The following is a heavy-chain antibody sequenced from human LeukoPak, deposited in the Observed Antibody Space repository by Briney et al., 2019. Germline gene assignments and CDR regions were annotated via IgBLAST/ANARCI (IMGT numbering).Heavy chain of an antibody. CDR1: GGSISSYY. Sequence: SETLSLTCTVSGGSISSYYWSWIRQPPGKGLEWIGYIYYSGSTNYNPSLKSRVTISVDTSKNQFSLKLSSVTAADTAVYYCARDAEGHSSGWYVDLWGRGTLVTVSS. D-gene: IGHD6-19*01. V-gene: IGHV4-59*01. CDR2: IYYSGST. CDR3: ARDAEGHSSGWYVDL. J-gene: IGHJ2*01.